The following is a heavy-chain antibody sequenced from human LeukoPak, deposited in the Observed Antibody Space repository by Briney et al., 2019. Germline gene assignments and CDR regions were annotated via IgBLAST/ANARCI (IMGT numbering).Heavy chain of an antibody. D-gene: IGHD6-13*01. V-gene: IGHV3-30*04. CDR3: ARDPLYSSSWYLFDY. J-gene: IGHJ4*02. Sequence: GGSLRLSCAASGFTFSSYAMHWVRQAPGKGLKWVAVISYDGSNKYYADSVKGRFTISRDNSKNTLYLQMNSLRAEDTAVYYCARDPLYSSSWYLFDYWGQGTLVTVSS. CDR2: ISYDGSNK. CDR1: GFTFSSYA.